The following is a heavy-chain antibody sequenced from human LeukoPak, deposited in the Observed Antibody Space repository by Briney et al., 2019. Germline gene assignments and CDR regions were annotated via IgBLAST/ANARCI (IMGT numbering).Heavy chain of an antibody. J-gene: IGHJ4*02. V-gene: IGHV3-23*01. CDR3: ARDRPNYYGSDGHYYRRDGDY. Sequence: GGSLRLSCAASGFTFSIYAMSWVRQAPGKWLQWVSSITSRGESTWYVDSVKGRFAITRDNSENTLYLQMHSLRAEDTAVYYCARDRPNYYGSDGHYYRRDGDYWGRGTLVSVSS. CDR2: ITSRGEST. CDR1: GFTFSIYA. D-gene: IGHD3-22*01.